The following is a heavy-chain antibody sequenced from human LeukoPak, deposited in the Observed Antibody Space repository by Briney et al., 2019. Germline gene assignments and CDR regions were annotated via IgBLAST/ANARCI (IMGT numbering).Heavy chain of an antibody. CDR3: ARKSIAAPIDY. CDR1: GYTFTRYA. CDR2: INTNTGNP. D-gene: IGHD6-6*01. Sequence: ASVKVSCKASGYTFTRYAMNWVRQAPGQWLEWMGWINTNTGNPTYAQGFTGRFVFSLDTSVSTAYLQISSLKAEDTAVYYCARKSIAAPIDYWGQGTLVTVSS. J-gene: IGHJ4*02. V-gene: IGHV7-4-1*02.